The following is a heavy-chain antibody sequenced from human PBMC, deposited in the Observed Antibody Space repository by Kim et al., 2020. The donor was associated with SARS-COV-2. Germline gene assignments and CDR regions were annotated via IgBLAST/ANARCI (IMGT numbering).Heavy chain of an antibody. Sequence: SETLSLTCTVSGGSISSGGYYWSWIRQHPGKGLEWIGYIYYSGSTYYNPSLKSRVTISVDTSKNQFSLKLSSVTAADTAVYYCARAPEGAMEENNWFDPWGQGTLVTVSS. J-gene: IGHJ5*02. CDR3: ARAPEGAMEENNWFDP. CDR1: GGSISSGGYY. V-gene: IGHV4-31*03. D-gene: IGHD5-18*01. CDR2: IYYSGST.